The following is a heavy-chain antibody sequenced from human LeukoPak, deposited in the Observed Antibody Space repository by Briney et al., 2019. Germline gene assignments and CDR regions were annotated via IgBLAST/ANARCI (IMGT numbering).Heavy chain of an antibody. CDR3: ARDYCGGACFHDY. Sequence: GASVKVSCKASGYTFTGYDVHWVRQAPGQGLEWMGRINPNSGDTNYAQKFQGRVTMARDTSISTAYMELSRLRPDDTAVYYCARDYCGGACFHDYWGQGTLVAVSS. V-gene: IGHV1-2*06. CDR1: GYTFTGYD. D-gene: IGHD2-21*02. CDR2: INPNSGDT. J-gene: IGHJ1*01.